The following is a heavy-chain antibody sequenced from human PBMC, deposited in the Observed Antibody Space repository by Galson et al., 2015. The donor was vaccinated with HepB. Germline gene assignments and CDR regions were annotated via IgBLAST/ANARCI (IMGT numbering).Heavy chain of an antibody. CDR3: TTAAHDSSGYYPL. CDR2: IYPADSDT. CDR1: GYNFTSFW. Sequence: QSGAEVKKPGESLKISCKGSGYNFTSFWIGWVRQMPGKGLEWMGIIYPADSDTTYSPSFQGQVSFSVDKSTSTAYLQWGSLQASDTAMYFCTTAAHDSSGYYPLWGQGTLVTVSS. V-gene: IGHV5-51*03. D-gene: IGHD3-22*01. J-gene: IGHJ4*02.